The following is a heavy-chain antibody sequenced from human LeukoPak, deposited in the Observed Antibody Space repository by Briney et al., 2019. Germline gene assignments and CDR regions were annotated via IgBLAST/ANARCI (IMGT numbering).Heavy chain of an antibody. CDR1: GGTFSSYT. CDR3: ARGAIAAAGTGGYFDY. Sequence: SVKVSCKASGGTFSSYTISWVRQAPGQGLEWMGRIIPILGIANYAQKFQGRVTITADESTSTAYMELSSLRSEDTAVYYCARGAIAAAGTGGYFDYWGQGTLVTVSS. CDR2: IIPILGIA. D-gene: IGHD6-13*01. J-gene: IGHJ4*02. V-gene: IGHV1-69*02.